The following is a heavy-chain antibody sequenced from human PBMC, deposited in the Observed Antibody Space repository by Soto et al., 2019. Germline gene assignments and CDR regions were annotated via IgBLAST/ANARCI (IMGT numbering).Heavy chain of an antibody. J-gene: IGHJ4*02. CDR3: AKDYDILTGYYYYFDY. CDR2: ISGSGGST. CDR1: GFTFSSYA. D-gene: IGHD3-9*01. V-gene: IGHV3-23*01. Sequence: GGSLRLSCAASGFTFSSYAMSWVRQAPGKGLEWVSAISGSGGSTYYADSVKGRFTISRDNSKNTLYLQMNSLRAEDTAVYYCAKDYDILTGYYYYFDYWGQGTRVTVSS.